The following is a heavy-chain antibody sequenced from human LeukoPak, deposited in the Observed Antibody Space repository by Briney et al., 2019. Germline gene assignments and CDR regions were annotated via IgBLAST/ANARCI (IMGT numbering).Heavy chain of an antibody. V-gene: IGHV3-30-3*01. CDR2: ISYDGSNK. D-gene: IGHD3-3*01. Sequence: PGGSLRLSCAASGFTFSSYAMHWVRQAPGKGLEWVAVISYDGSNKYYADSVKGRFTISRDNSKDTLYLQMNGLRAEDTAVCYCARDGYDFWSGYYRAWGQGTLVTVSS. CDR1: GFTFSSYA. CDR3: ARDGYDFWSGYYRA. J-gene: IGHJ5*02.